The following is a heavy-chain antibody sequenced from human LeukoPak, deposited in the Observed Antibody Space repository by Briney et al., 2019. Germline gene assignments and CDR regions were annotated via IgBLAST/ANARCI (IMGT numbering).Heavy chain of an antibody. CDR2: ISSSSSYI. Sequence: PGGSLRLSCAASGFTFSSYSKNWVRQAPGKGLEWVSSISSSSSYIYYADSVKGRFTISRDNSKNSLYLQMNSLRAEDTAVYYCARDVDYVNNWFYPWGQGTLVTVSS. J-gene: IGHJ5*02. V-gene: IGHV3-21*01. CDR1: GFTFSSYS. CDR3: ARDVDYVNNWFYP. D-gene: IGHD4-17*01.